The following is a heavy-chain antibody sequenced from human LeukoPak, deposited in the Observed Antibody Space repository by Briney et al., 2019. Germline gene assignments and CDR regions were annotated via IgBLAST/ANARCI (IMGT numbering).Heavy chain of an antibody. J-gene: IGHJ4*02. CDR1: GFTFSSYG. CDR2: IRYDGSNK. D-gene: IGHD2-2*02. CDR3: AKDHPPYQLLYRELDY. Sequence: GGSLRLSCAASGFTFSSYGMHRVRQAPGKGLEWVAFIRYDGSNKYYADSVKGRFTISRDNSKNTLYLQMNSLRAEDTAVYYCAKDHPPYQLLYRELDYWGQGTLVTVSS. V-gene: IGHV3-30*02.